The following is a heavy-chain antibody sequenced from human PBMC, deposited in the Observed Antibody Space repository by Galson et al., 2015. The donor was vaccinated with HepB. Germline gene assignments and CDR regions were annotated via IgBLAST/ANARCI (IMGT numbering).Heavy chain of an antibody. D-gene: IGHD6-13*01. V-gene: IGHV4-4*07. J-gene: IGHJ5*02. CDR1: GGSISSYY. CDR2: IYTSGST. Sequence: ETLSLTCTVSGGSISSYYWSWIRQPAGKGLEWIGRIYTSGSTNYNSSLKSRVTMSVDTSKNQFSLKLSSVTAADTAVYYCARGISSSWYGVRWFDPWGQGTLVTVSS. CDR3: ARGISSSWYGVRWFDP.